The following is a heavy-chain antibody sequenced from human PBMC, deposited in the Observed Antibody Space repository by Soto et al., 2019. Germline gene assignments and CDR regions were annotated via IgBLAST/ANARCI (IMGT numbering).Heavy chain of an antibody. V-gene: IGHV4-34*01. D-gene: IGHD5-12*01. CDR3: ARDFKRWLQKRENNYYDYSGMDV. CDR2: INHSGST. J-gene: IGHJ6*02. CDR1: GGSISSYY. Sequence: SETLSLTCTVSGGSISSYYWSWIRQPPGKGLEWIGEINHSGSTNYNPSLKSRVTISVDTSKNQFSLKLSSVTAADTAVYYCARDFKRWLQKRENNYYDYSGMDVWCQGTTVTVSS.